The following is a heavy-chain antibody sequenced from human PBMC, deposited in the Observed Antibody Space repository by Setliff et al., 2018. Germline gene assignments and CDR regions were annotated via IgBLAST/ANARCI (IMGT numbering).Heavy chain of an antibody. D-gene: IGHD7-27*01. CDR1: GFTFSSFW. CDR3: AALDWGENFYNVDV. J-gene: IGHJ6*03. CDR2: INQAGSAK. Sequence: PGGSLRLSCAASGFTFSSFWMSWVRQAPGRGLEWVANINQAGSAKYYVDSVKGRFTISRDNARNALYLQMVSLRGEDTGVYFCAALDWGENFYNVDVWGKGTTVTVSS. V-gene: IGHV3-7*01.